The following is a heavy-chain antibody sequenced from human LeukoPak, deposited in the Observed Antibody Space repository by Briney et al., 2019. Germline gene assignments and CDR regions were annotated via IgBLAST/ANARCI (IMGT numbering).Heavy chain of an antibody. J-gene: IGHJ4*02. CDR2: IYYSGST. V-gene: IGHV4-59*01. D-gene: IGHD3-22*01. CDR3: ARGCGYPIFDY. CDR1: GGSISSYY. Sequence: TSETLSLTCTVSGGSISSYYWSWIRQPPGKGLEWIGYIYYSGSTNYNPSLKSRVTISVDTSKNQFSLKLSSVTAADTAVYYCARGCGYPIFDYWGQGTLVTVSS.